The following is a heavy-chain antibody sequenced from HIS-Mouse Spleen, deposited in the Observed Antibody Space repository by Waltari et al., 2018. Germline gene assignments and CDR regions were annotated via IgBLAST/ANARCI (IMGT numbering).Heavy chain of an antibody. J-gene: IGHJ4*02. CDR3: AKDKHHAFDY. CDR1: GFTFSSYG. Sequence: QVQLVESGGGVVQPGRSLRLSCAASGFTFSSYGMHWVRQAPGKGLEWVAVISYSGSNKYYADSVKGRFTISRDNSKNTLYLQMNSLRAEDTAVYYCAKDKHHAFDYWGQGTLVTVSS. V-gene: IGHV3-30*18. CDR2: ISYSGSNK.